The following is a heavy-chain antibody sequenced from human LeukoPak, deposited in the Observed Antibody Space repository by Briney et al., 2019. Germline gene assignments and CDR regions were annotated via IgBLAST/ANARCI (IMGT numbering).Heavy chain of an antibody. D-gene: IGHD3-3*01. CDR2: IIPIFGTA. Sequence: SVKVSCKASGGTFSSYAISWVRQAPGQGLEWIGGIIPIFGTANYAQKFQGRVTIIADESTSTAYMELSSLRSEDTAVYYCASALYDFWSGYPYYWGQGTLVTVSS. CDR1: GGTFSSYA. V-gene: IGHV1-69*01. CDR3: ASALYDFWSGYPYY. J-gene: IGHJ4*02.